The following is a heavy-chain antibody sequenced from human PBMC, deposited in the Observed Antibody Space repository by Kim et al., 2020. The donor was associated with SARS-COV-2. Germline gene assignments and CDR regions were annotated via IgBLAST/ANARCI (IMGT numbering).Heavy chain of an antibody. D-gene: IGHD2-2*01. Sequence: SVKVSCKASGGTFSSYAISWVRQAPGQGLEWMGGIIPIFGTANYAQKFQGRVTITADESTSTAYMELSSLRSEDTAVYYCASAIWVVVPAAITDSVGTRLPRPNYYYYGMDVWGQGTTVTVSS. CDR3: ASAIWVVVPAAITDSVGTRLPRPNYYYYGMDV. CDR2: IIPIFGTA. J-gene: IGHJ6*02. V-gene: IGHV1-69*13. CDR1: GGTFSSYA.